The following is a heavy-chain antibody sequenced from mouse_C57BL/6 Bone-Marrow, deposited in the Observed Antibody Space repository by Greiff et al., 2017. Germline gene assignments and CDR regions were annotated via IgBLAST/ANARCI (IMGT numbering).Heavy chain of an antibody. Sequence: EVQLQESGPELVKPGASVKISCKASGYSFTGYYMHWVKQSSEKSLEWIGEINPSTGGTSYNQKFKGKATFTVDKSSSTAYMQLKGLTSEDSAVYYCSSYGNSYYYAMDYWGQGTSVTVSS. CDR1: GYSFTGYY. CDR2: INPSTGGT. D-gene: IGHD2-1*01. J-gene: IGHJ4*01. CDR3: SSYGNSYYYAMDY. V-gene: IGHV1-43*01.